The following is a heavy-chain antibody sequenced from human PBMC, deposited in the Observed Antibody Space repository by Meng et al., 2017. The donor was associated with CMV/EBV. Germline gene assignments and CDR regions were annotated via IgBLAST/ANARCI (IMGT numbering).Heavy chain of an antibody. Sequence: ASVKVSCKASGYTFTSYDINWVRQATEQGLEWMGWMNPNSGNTGYAQKFQGRVTITRNTSISTAYMELSSLRSEDTAVYYCARGHSTYYDFWSGYSIRLYYYYYGMDVWGQGTTVTVSS. CDR1: GYTFTSYD. CDR2: MNPNSGNT. J-gene: IGHJ6*02. V-gene: IGHV1-8*03. D-gene: IGHD3-3*01. CDR3: ARGHSTYYDFWSGYSIRLYYYYYGMDV.